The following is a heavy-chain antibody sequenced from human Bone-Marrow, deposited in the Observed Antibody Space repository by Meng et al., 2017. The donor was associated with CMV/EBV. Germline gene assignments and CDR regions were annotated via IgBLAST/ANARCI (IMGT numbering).Heavy chain of an antibody. J-gene: IGHJ4*02. CDR2: ISYDGSNK. D-gene: IGHD3-16*01. Sequence: RSLMLSCAAAGFTFSRYAMPWVRQAPGKGLEWVAVISYDGSNKYYADSVKGRFTISRDNSKNTLYLQMNSLRAEDTAVYYCARDGGYWGQGTLVTVSS. V-gene: IGHV3-30*04. CDR3: ARDGGY. CDR1: GFTFSRYA.